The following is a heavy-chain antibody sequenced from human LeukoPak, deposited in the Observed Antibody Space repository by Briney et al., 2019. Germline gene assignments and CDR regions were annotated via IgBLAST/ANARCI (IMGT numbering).Heavy chain of an antibody. J-gene: IGHJ4*02. CDR3: ARIPGGAVAGTRFDY. V-gene: IGHV4-38-2*01. D-gene: IGHD6-19*01. Sequence: PETLSLTCAVSGYSISSGYYWGWIRQPPGKGLEWIGSIYHGGSTYYNPSLKSRVTISVDTSKNQFSLKLSSVTAADTAVYYCARIPGGAVAGTRFDYWGQGTLVTVSS. CDR2: IYHGGST. CDR1: GYSISSGYY.